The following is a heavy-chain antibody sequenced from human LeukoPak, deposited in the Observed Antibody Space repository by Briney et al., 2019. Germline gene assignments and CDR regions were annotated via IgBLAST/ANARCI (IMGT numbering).Heavy chain of an antibody. CDR3: ARGESYGFDY. D-gene: IGHD5-18*01. CDR1: GGSISSYY. CDR2: IYYSGST. Sequence: PSETLSLTCTVSGGSISSYYWSWIRQPPGKGLEWIEYIYYSGSTNYNPSIKSRVTISVDTSRNQFALKLSSVTAADPAVYYCARGESYGFDYWGQGTLVTVSS. V-gene: IGHV4-59*01. J-gene: IGHJ4*02.